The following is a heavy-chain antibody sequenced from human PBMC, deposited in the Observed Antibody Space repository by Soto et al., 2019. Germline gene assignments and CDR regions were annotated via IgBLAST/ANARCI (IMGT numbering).Heavy chain of an antibody. CDR3: ARKVIVAAAGTTGDYYYYGMDV. D-gene: IGHD6-13*01. Sequence: EVQLVQSGAEVKKPGESLKISCKGSGYSFTSYWIGWVRQMPGKGLEWMGIIYPGDSDTRYSPSFQDQVTISADKSISTAYLQWSRLQASDTAMYYCARKVIVAAAGTTGDYYYYGMDVWGQATTVTLSS. V-gene: IGHV5-51*01. CDR1: GYSFTSYW. CDR2: IYPGDSDT. J-gene: IGHJ6*02.